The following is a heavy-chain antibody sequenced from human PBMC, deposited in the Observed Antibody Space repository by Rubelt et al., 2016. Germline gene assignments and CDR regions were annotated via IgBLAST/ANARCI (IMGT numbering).Heavy chain of an antibody. Sequence: QITLKESGPTLVKPTQTLTLTCTFSGSSLSTSGVGVGWIRQPPGKALEWLAHIFSNDEKSYSTSLKSRLTISKDTSTRQVVLTMTNMDPVDTATYYCARTLRAVAAQDYWGQGTLVTVSS. J-gene: IGHJ4*02. V-gene: IGHV2-26*01. CDR1: GSSLSTSGVG. CDR2: IFSNDEK. CDR3: ARTLRAVAAQDY. D-gene: IGHD6-19*01.